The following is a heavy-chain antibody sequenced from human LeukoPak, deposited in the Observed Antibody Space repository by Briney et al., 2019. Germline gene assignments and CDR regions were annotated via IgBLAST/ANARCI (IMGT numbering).Heavy chain of an antibody. Sequence: GGSLTLSCVASGFNFINAWMTWVRQAPGKGPEWVGRIRSKTDGGTADYAAVVKGRFTISRDDSKNTLYLQMNSLKFEDTAVYYCTTWYNNDDYWGQGSLVTVSS. D-gene: IGHD1-14*01. CDR2: IRSKTDGGTA. V-gene: IGHV3-15*01. CDR3: TTWYNNDDY. J-gene: IGHJ4*02. CDR1: GFNFINAW.